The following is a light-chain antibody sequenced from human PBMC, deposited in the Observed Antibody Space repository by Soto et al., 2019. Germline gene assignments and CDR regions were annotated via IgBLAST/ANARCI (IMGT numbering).Light chain of an antibody. CDR1: SSDVGSYNL. CDR2: EGN. J-gene: IGLJ1*01. Sequence: QSALTQPASVSVSPGQSITSSCTGTSSDVGSYNLVSWYQQHPGKAPKLMIYEGNKRPSGVSNRFSGSKSANTASLTISGLQTEDEADYDCCSYAGTNTFVFGTGTKVTVL. CDR3: CSYAGTNTFV. V-gene: IGLV2-23*01.